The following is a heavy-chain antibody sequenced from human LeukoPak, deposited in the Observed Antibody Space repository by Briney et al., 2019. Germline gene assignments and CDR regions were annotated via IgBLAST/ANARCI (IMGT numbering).Heavy chain of an antibody. D-gene: IGHD1-26*01. CDR2: INPSGGST. CDR1: VYTFTTYY. V-gene: IGHV1-46*01. Sequence: ASVRVSFTASVYTFTTYYMHWVRQAPGQGLEWMGIINPSGGSTGYAQKFQGRVTMTRDTSTSTVYMELSSLRSEDTAVYYCATSETVGTTTGRRVLDYWGQGTLVTVSS. J-gene: IGHJ4*02. CDR3: ATSETVGTTTGRRVLDY.